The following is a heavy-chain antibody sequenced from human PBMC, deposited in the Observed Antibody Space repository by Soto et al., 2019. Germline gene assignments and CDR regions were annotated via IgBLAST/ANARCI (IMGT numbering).Heavy chain of an antibody. J-gene: IGHJ5*02. V-gene: IGHV1-8*01. Sequence: QVQLVQSGAEVKKPGASVKVSCKASGYTFTSYDINWVRQATGQGLEWMGWMNPNSGNTGYAQKFQGRVTMTRNTXKSTAYMELSRLRSEDTAVYYCARAYGYSSSWGFDPWGQGTLVTVSS. CDR1: GYTFTSYD. CDR3: ARAYGYSSSWGFDP. CDR2: MNPNSGNT. D-gene: IGHD6-13*01.